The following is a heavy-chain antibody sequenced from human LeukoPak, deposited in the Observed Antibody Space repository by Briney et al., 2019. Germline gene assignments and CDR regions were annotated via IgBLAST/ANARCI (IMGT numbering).Heavy chain of an antibody. CDR1: GFTFSSYS. CDR2: ISSSSSSI. J-gene: IGHJ4*02. CDR3: AREEDRDYDFWSGYSALGY. D-gene: IGHD3-3*01. Sequence: GGSLRLSCAASGFTFSSYSMNWVRQAPGKGLEWVSYISSSSSSIYYADSVKGRFTISRDNAKNSLYLQMNSLRAEDTAVYYCAREEDRDYDFWSGYSALGYWGQGTLVTVSS. V-gene: IGHV3-48*01.